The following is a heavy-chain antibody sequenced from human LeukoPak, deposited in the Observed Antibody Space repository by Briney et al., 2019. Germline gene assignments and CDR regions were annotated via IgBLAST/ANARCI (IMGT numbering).Heavy chain of an antibody. D-gene: IGHD2-21*01. CDR3: ALVVPDAFDI. CDR1: GFTFSSYW. CDR2: ISSSSSTI. J-gene: IGHJ3*02. V-gene: IGHV3-48*04. Sequence: GGSLRLSCAASGFTFSSYWMHWVRQAPGKGLEWVSYISSSSSTIYYADSVKGRFTISRDNAKNSLYLQMNSLRAEDTAVYYCALVVPDAFDIWGQGTMVTVSS.